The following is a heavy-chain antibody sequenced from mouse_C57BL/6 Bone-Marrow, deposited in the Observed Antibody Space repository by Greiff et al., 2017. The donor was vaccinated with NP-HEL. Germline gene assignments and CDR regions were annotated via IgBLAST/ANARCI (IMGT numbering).Heavy chain of an antibody. Sequence: EVQLVESGGDLVKPGGSLKLSCAASGFTFSSYGMSWVRQTPDKRLEWVATISSGGSYTYYPDSVKGRFTISRDNAKNTLYLQMSSLKSEDTAMYYCARQGGDYGGCYFDYWGQGTTLTVSS. CDR1: GFTFSSYG. V-gene: IGHV5-6*01. D-gene: IGHD2-4*01. CDR2: ISSGGSYT. CDR3: ARQGGDYGGCYFDY. J-gene: IGHJ2*01.